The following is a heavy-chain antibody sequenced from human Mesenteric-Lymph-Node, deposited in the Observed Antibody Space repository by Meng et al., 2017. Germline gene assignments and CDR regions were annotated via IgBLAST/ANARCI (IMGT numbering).Heavy chain of an antibody. Sequence: SVKVSCKPSGGTFSSFTINWVRQAPGQGLEWMGRIIPILAITNYAQKFQGRVTITADESTSTAYMELSSLRSEDTAVYYCAREFYGGNAGSHYYGMDVWGQGTTVTVSS. J-gene: IGHJ6*02. CDR2: IIPILAIT. CDR1: GGTFSSFT. D-gene: IGHD4-23*01. CDR3: AREFYGGNAGSHYYGMDV. V-gene: IGHV1-69*04.